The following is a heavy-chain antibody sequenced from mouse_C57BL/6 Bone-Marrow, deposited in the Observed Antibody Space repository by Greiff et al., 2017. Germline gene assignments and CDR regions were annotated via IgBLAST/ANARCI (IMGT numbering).Heavy chain of an antibody. J-gene: IGHJ4*01. CDR1: GFTFSDYG. D-gene: IGHD1-2*01. CDR3: ARHLLRPLMDY. V-gene: IGHV5-17*01. Sequence: EVQLVESGGGLVKPGGSLKLSCAASGFTFSDYGMHWVRQAPEKGLEWVAYISSGSSTIYYADTVKGRFTISRDNAKNTLFLQMTSLRSEDTAMYYCARHLLRPLMDYWGQGTSVTVSS. CDR2: ISSGSSTI.